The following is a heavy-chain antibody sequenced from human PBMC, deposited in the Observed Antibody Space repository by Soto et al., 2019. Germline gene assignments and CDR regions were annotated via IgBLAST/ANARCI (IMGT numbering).Heavy chain of an antibody. D-gene: IGHD1-7*01. CDR1: GDSISSYS. Sequence: PSETLSLTCAVSGDSISSYSWNWIRQTAGRGLEWIGRVYPSGHTQYRSSFEILVTDAVDMSTNQFFLEMMAVTAADTAVYYCARESGENWSYEAYWGQGTQVTVSS. CDR2: VYPSGHT. V-gene: IGHV4-4*07. CDR3: ARESGENWSYEAY. J-gene: IGHJ4*02.